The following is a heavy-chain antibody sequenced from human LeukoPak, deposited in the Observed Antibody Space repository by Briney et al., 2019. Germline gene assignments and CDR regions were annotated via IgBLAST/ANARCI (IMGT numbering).Heavy chain of an antibody. Sequence: GRSLRLSCAASGFTFSSYGMHWVRQAPGKGLEWVAVISYDGSNKYYADSVKGRFTISRDNSKNTLYLQMNSLSAEDTAVYYCAKPGYCSGDYCYHSVWGQGTLVTVSS. CDR1: GFTFSSYG. J-gene: IGHJ4*02. V-gene: IGHV3-30*18. CDR2: ISYDGSNK. D-gene: IGHD2-15*01. CDR3: AKPGYCSGDYCYHSV.